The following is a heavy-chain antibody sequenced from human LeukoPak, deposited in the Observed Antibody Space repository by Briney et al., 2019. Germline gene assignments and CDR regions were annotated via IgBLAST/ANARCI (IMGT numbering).Heavy chain of an antibody. Sequence: PAETLSLTCDVSGDSISRGGYSWTWVRQPPGKGLEWIGYMYHDGTTFYDPSLERRVTISTHRSKNQFSLRLSSVTAADTAVYYCARAPDHSDILTGYFDYWGQGTLVTVSS. CDR1: GDSISRGGYS. CDR3: ARAPDHSDILTGYFDY. V-gene: IGHV4-30-2*01. D-gene: IGHD3-9*01. CDR2: MYHDGTT. J-gene: IGHJ4*02.